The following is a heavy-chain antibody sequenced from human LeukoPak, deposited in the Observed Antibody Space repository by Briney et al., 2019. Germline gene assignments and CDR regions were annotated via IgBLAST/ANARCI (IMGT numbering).Heavy chain of an antibody. J-gene: IGHJ6*03. V-gene: IGHV3-30*18. CDR3: AKDGAFGSSPDYYMDV. CDR1: GFTFSSYG. D-gene: IGHD6-13*01. Sequence: GSLRLSCAASGFTFSSYGMHWVRQAPGKGLEWVAVISYDGSNKYYADSVKGRFTISRDNSKNTLYLQMNSLRAEDTAVCYCAKDGAFGSSPDYYMDVWGKGTTVTVSS. CDR2: ISYDGSNK.